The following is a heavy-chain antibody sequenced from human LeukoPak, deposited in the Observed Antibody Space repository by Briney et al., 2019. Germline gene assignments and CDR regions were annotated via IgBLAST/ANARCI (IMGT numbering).Heavy chain of an antibody. J-gene: IGHJ4*02. V-gene: IGHV3-30-3*01. D-gene: IGHD5-12*01. CDR1: GFTFSSYA. CDR2: ISYDGSNK. CDR3: ARVDTPTNGYDSYDF. Sequence: GSLRLSCAASGFTFSSYAMHWVRQAPGKGLEWVAVISYDGSNKYYADSVKGRFTISRDNSKNTLYLQMNSLRAEDTAVYYCARVDTPTNGYDSYDFWGQGTLVTVST.